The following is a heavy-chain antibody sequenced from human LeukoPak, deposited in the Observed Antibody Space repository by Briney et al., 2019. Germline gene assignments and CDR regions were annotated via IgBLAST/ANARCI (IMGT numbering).Heavy chain of an antibody. Sequence: GGSLRLSCAASGFTFSSYAMSWVRQAPGKGLGWVSAISGSGGSTYYEDSVKGRFTISRDNSKNTLYLQMNSLRAEDTAVYYCAKRSITNNWFDPWGQGTLVTVSS. CDR3: AKRSITNNWFDP. V-gene: IGHV3-23*01. CDR1: GFTFSSYA. CDR2: ISGSGGST. J-gene: IGHJ5*02. D-gene: IGHD1-14*01.